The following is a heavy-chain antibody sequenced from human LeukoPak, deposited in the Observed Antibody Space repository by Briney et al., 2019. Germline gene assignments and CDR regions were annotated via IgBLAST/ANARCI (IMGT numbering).Heavy chain of an antibody. J-gene: IGHJ4*02. V-gene: IGHV4-59*01. CDR1: GGSISSYY. D-gene: IGHD3-22*01. Sequence: SETLSLTCTVSGGSISSYYWSWIRQPPGKGLEWIGYIYYSGSTNYNPSLKSRVTIPVDTSKNQFSLKLSSVTAADTAVYYCASYSYYYDSSGYFDYWGQGTLVTVSS. CDR2: IYYSGST. CDR3: ASYSYYYDSSGYFDY.